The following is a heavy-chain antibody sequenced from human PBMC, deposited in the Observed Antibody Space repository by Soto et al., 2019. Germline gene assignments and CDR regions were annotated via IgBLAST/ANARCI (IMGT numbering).Heavy chain of an antibody. D-gene: IGHD6-13*01. V-gene: IGHV4-31*03. Sequence: SETLSLTCSVSGGSISSGGYHWSWIRQHPGKGLEWIAYIYYSGDTYYNPSLKSRVDISVHTSKKQFSLNLSSATAADTAVYYCARLAYSSRGGQFFDYWGQGVLVTVSS. CDR3: ARLAYSSRGGQFFDY. CDR2: IYYSGDT. CDR1: GGSISSGGYH. J-gene: IGHJ4*02.